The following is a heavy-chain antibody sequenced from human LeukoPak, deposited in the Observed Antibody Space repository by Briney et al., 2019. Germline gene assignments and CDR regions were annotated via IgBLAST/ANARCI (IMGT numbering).Heavy chain of an antibody. D-gene: IGHD3-22*01. CDR2: IDYSGST. CDR1: GGSISSSGYF. CDR3: ASPRGDDSGGYYTWYFHH. Sequence: SETLSLTCTVSGGSISSSGYFWDWIRQPPGTGLEWIGSIDYSGSTYYTPSLKSRVTMYVDTSKNQLSLKLSSVTAADTAVYFCASPRGDDSGGYYTWYFHHWGQGILVTVSS. J-gene: IGHJ1*01. V-gene: IGHV4-39*01.